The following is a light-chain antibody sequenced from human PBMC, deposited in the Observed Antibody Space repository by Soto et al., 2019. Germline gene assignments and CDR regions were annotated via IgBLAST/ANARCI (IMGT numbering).Light chain of an antibody. CDR2: SNN. CDR3: AVWDDSLRGAV. CDR1: SSSIGSNT. V-gene: IGLV1-44*01. J-gene: IGLJ7*01. Sequence: QSVLTQPPSASGTPGQRVTISCSGRSSSIGSNTVNWYQQLPGMAPKLLIYSNNQRPSGVPDRFSGSKPGTSASLAISGLQSEDEADYYCAVWDDSLRGAVFGGGTQLTVL.